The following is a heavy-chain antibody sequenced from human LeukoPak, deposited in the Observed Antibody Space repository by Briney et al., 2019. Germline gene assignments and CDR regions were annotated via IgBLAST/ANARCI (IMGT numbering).Heavy chain of an antibody. D-gene: IGHD3-10*01. V-gene: IGHV3-33*06. CDR1: GFTFSSYG. Sequence: PGGSLRLSCAASGFTFSSYGMHWVRQAPGKGLEWVAVIWYDGSNKYYADSVKGRFTISRDNSKNTLYLQMNSLRAEDTAVYYCAKDSHMVRGVKYYFDYWGQGTLVTVSS. CDR3: AKDSHMVRGVKYYFDY. J-gene: IGHJ4*02. CDR2: IWYDGSNK.